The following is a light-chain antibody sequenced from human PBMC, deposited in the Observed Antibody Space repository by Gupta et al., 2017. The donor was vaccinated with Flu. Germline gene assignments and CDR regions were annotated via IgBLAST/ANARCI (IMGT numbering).Light chain of an antibody. V-gene: IGKV1-39*01. J-gene: IGKJ4*01. CDR1: QSIGAS. CDR3: KQSYSTPLIN. Sequence: DFQMTQSPSSLSAFVGDRVTITCRSSQSIGASLNWYQHKPGRAPKVLIYFASNVKSGVPSSLSGSACGTDFTLTIINRQTEDYATSCCKQSYSTPLINLGGGTGVQIK. CDR2: FAS.